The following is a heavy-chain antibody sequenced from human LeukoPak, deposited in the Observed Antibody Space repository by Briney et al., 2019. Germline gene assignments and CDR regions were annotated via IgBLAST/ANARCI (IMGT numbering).Heavy chain of an antibody. CDR2: ISGSGGST. CDR3: AKELYDILTGYSLGFDH. CDR1: GFTFSSYA. Sequence: PGGSLRLSCAASGFTFSSYAMSWVRQAPGKGLEWVSAISGSGGSTYYADSVKGRFTISRDNSKNTLYLQMNSLRAEDTAVYYCAKELYDILTGYSLGFDHWGQGTLVTVSS. J-gene: IGHJ4*02. D-gene: IGHD3-9*01. V-gene: IGHV3-23*01.